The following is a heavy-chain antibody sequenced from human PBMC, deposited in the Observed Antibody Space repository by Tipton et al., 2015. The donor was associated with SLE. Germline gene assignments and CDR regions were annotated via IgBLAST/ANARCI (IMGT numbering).Heavy chain of an antibody. V-gene: IGHV3-53*04. CDR2: IYSGGST. Sequence: SLRLSCAASGFTVSSNYMSWVRQAPGKGLEWVSVIYSGGSTYYADSVKGRFTISRHNSKNTLYLQMNSLRAEDTAVYYCASSIAAAGYYYGMDVWDQGTTVTVSS. D-gene: IGHD6-13*01. CDR1: GFTVSSNY. CDR3: ASSIAAAGYYYGMDV. J-gene: IGHJ6*02.